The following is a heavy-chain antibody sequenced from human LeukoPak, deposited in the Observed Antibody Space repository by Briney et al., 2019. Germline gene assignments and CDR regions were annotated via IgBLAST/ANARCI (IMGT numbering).Heavy chain of an antibody. D-gene: IGHD2-21*02. V-gene: IGHV3-7*01. CDR3: AKDISGGDCPDY. J-gene: IGHJ4*02. Sequence: GGSLRLSCAASGFTFSSYWMSWVRQAPGKGLEWVANIKQDGSEKYYVDSVKGRFTISRDNSKNTLYLQMNGLRPEDTAVYYCAKDISGGDCPDYWGQGTLVTVSS. CDR2: IKQDGSEK. CDR1: GFTFSSYW.